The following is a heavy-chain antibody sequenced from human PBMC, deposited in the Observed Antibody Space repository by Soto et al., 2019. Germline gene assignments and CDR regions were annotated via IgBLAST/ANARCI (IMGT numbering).Heavy chain of an antibody. CDR3: VKGEYYYDSSGYYPFDY. V-gene: IGHV4-59*08. CDR2: IYYSGST. J-gene: IGHJ4*02. CDR1: GGSISSYY. Sequence: SETLSLTCTVSGGSISSYYWSWIRQPPGKGLEWIGYIYYSGSTNYNPSLKSRVTISVDTSKNQFSLKLNSMTAADTAVYYCVKGEYYYDSSGYYPFDYWGQGTLVTVSS. D-gene: IGHD3-22*01.